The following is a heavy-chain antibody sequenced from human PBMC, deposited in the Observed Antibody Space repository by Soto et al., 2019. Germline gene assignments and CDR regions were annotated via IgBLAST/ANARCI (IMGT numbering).Heavy chain of an antibody. J-gene: IGHJ4*02. Sequence: GSLRLSCAASGFTFSSYWMSWVRQAPGRGLEWVANIKEDGSDMYYVDSVKGRFTISRDNAKNSLYLQMNSLRAEDTAVYYCATEVWVYYDFWSGYSDYWGQGTLVTV. CDR1: GFTFSSYW. D-gene: IGHD3-3*01. CDR3: ATEVWVYYDFWSGYSDY. CDR2: IKEDGSDM. V-gene: IGHV3-7*01.